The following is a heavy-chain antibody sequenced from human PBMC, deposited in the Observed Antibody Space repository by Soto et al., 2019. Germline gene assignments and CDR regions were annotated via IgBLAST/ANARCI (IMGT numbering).Heavy chain of an antibody. Sequence: LRLSCAASGFTFNTYGMTWVRQAPGKGLEWVSTVSGSGGGTYYADSVKGRFTISRVNSKNTMYLQMSNLRAEDTAVYFCARIGPYCGGDCYPEFDFWGLGTPVTVSS. D-gene: IGHD2-21*02. V-gene: IGHV3-23*01. J-gene: IGHJ4*02. CDR3: ARIGPYCGGDCYPEFDF. CDR2: VSGSGGGT. CDR1: GFTFNTYG.